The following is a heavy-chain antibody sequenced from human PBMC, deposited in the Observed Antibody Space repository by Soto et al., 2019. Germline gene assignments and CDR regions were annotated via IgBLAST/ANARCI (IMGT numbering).Heavy chain of an antibody. V-gene: IGHV4-34*01. J-gene: IGHJ4*02. CDR3: ASYGSGSYSFVY. D-gene: IGHD3-10*01. CDR1: GGSFSGYY. Sequence: PSETLSLTCAVYGGSFSGYYWSWIRQPPGKGLEWIGEINHSGSTNYNPSLKSRVAISVDTSKNQFSLKLSSMTAEDTAVYSCASYGSGSYSFVYWGQGTLVTVS. CDR2: INHSGST.